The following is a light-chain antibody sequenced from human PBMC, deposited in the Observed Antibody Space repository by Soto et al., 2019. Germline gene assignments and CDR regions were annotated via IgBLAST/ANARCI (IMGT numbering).Light chain of an antibody. J-gene: IGKJ5*01. Sequence: DIQMTQSPSSLSASVGDRVTITCRAGQSINTYLNWYQQKPGKAPKVLIYAASTLQSGVPSRFSGSGSGTDFTLTISSLQPEDFATYFCQQSYSSAITFGQGTRLEIK. V-gene: IGKV1-39*01. CDR1: QSINTY. CDR2: AAS. CDR3: QQSYSSAIT.